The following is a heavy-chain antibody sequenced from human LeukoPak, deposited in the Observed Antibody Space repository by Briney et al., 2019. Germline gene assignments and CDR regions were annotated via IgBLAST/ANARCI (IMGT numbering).Heavy chain of an antibody. D-gene: IGHD2-8*02. J-gene: IGHJ4*02. CDR3: AREYVPGILVLGY. CDR1: GYTFTGYY. V-gene: IGHV1-2*06. CDR2: INPNSGGT. Sequence: ASVKVSCKASGYTFTGYYLHWVRQAPGQGLEWMGRINPNSGGTNYAQKFQGRVNMTRHTSISTVYMELSRLRFDDTAVYYCAREYVPGILVLGYWGQETLVTVSS.